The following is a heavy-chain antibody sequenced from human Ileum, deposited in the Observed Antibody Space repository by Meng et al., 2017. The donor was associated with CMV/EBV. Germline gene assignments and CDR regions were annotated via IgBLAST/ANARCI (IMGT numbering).Heavy chain of an antibody. Sequence: GGSLRLSCVVSGFTLSSYWMHWVRQAPGKGLVWVSHISLDGSSKQYVDSVKGRFTISRDNAKNTVYLQMNSLRVEDTAVYYCARHLWGLVDYWGQGTLVTVSS. CDR3: ARHLWGLVDY. CDR1: GFTLSSYW. D-gene: IGHD3-16*01. J-gene: IGHJ4*02. V-gene: IGHV3-74*03. CDR2: ISLDGSSK.